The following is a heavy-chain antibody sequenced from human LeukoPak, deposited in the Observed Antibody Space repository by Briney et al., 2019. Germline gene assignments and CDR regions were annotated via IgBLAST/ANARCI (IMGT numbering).Heavy chain of an antibody. V-gene: IGHV3-7*01. CDR1: GFTVSSDY. J-gene: IGHJ4*02. CDR2: IKEDGSEK. D-gene: IGHD3-10*01. CDR3: ALNPDYYGSGSFDY. Sequence: GGSLRLSCAVSGFTVSSDYMGWVRQAPGKGLEWVADIKEDGSEKYYVDSAKGRFTISRDNAKNSLYLQMNSLRAEDTAVYYCALNPDYYGSGSFDYWGQGTLVTVSS.